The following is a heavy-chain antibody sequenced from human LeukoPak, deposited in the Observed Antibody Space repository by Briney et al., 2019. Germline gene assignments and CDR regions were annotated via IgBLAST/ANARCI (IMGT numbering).Heavy chain of an antibody. Sequence: GRSLRLSCAASGFTFSTYWMHWVRQVPGKGLVWVSRLYNDGTITNYADSVKGRFTISRDNAKNTLYLQMNSLRAEDTAVYYCATGNSGFMAYWGQGTLVTVSS. J-gene: IGHJ4*02. V-gene: IGHV3-74*01. CDR3: ATGNSGFMAY. D-gene: IGHD3-22*01. CDR1: GFTFSTYW. CDR2: LYNDGTIT.